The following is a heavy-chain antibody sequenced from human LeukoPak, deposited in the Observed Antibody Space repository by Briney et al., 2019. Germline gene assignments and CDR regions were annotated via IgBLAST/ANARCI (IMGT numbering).Heavy chain of an antibody. CDR1: SGSFSVYY. CDR2: IMHSGST. V-gene: IGHV4-34*01. CDR3: ARGGTTYYHNSSGPLRAFDI. J-gene: IGHJ3*02. Sequence: SVTLSLTCAVYSGSFSVYYWSWIRHPPGKGREWIGEIMHSGSTNYSPFLKSRVTISVDTSKTQFSLKLSSVTAADTAVYYCARGGTTYYHNSSGPLRAFDIWGEGTKVTVSS. D-gene: IGHD3-22*01.